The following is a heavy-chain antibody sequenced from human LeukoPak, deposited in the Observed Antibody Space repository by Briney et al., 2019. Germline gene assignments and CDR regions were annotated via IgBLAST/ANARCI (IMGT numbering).Heavy chain of an antibody. V-gene: IGHV4-39*01. CDR3: ARLYQGVVTP. CDR2: IYYSGST. CDR1: GGSISSSSYY. D-gene: IGHD2-21*02. Sequence: SETLSLTCTVSGGSISSSSYYWGWIRQPPGKGLEWIGSIYYSGSTYYNPPLKSRVTISVDTSKNQFSLKLSSVTAADTAVYYCARLYQGVVTPWGQGTLVTVSS. J-gene: IGHJ5*02.